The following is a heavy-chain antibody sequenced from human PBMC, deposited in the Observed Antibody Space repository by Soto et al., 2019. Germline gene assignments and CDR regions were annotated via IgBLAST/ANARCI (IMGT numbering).Heavy chain of an antibody. CDR1: GGSISSSSYY. CDR3: ARRSGNSYYYYGMDV. CDR2: IFHRGNT. Sequence: SETLSLTCTVSGGSISSSSYYWDWIRQPPGKGLEWIGGIFHRGNTYHNASLKSRVTISVDKSKNQFSLKLSSVTAADTAVYYCARRSGNSYYYYGMDVWGQGTTVTVSS. J-gene: IGHJ6*02. V-gene: IGHV4-39*07. D-gene: IGHD2-21*02.